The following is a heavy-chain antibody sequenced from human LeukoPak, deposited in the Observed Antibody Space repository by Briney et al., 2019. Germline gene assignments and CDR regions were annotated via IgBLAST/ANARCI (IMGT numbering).Heavy chain of an antibody. CDR1: GGSINSYY. D-gene: IGHD1-26*01. V-gene: IGHV4-59*01. CDR3: ARLFHPALSGNYPFDY. J-gene: IGHJ4*02. CDR2: IYYSGST. Sequence: PSETLSLTCTVSGGSINSYYWSWIRQPPGKGLEWVAYIYYSGSTSYNPSLKSRVTISVDTSKNQFSLKLNSVTAADTAMYYCARLFHPALSGNYPFDYWGQGTLVTVSS.